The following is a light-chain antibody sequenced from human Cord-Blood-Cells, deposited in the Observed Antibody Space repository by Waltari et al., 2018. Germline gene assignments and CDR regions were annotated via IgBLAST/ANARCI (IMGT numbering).Light chain of an antibody. V-gene: IGKV3-15*01. CDR3: QQYNNWPPWT. J-gene: IGKJ1*01. CDR2: GAS. Sequence: DIVMTQSPTTLSLSPGERATLSRRASQSVSSNLAWYQQKPGQAPRLLIYGASTRATSIPARFSRSRSGTEFTLTISSLQSEDFAVYYCQQYNNWPPWTFGQGTKVEIK. CDR1: QSVSSN.